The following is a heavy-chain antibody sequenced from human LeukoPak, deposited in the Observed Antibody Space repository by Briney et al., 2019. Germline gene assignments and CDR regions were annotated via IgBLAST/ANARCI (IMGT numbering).Heavy chain of an antibody. J-gene: IGHJ4*02. Sequence: SETLSLTCTVSGGSISSYYWSWIRQPPGKGLEWIGYIYYSGSTNYNPSPKSRVTISVDTSKNQFSLKLSSVTAADTAVYCCARDGGIAAAEPFDYWGQGTLVTVSS. CDR1: GGSISSYY. D-gene: IGHD6-13*01. CDR2: IYYSGST. CDR3: ARDGGIAAAEPFDY. V-gene: IGHV4-59*01.